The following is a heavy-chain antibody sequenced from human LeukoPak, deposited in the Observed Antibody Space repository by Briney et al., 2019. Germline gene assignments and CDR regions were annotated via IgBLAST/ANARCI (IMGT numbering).Heavy chain of an antibody. Sequence: SETLSLTCTVSGGSISSYYWSWIRQPPGKGLEWIGYIYYSGSTNYNPSLKNRVTISVDTSKNQFSLKLSSVTAADTAVYYCARTIAAAANWFDPWGQGTLVTVSS. CDR1: GGSISSYY. J-gene: IGHJ5*02. D-gene: IGHD6-13*01. CDR3: ARTIAAAANWFDP. V-gene: IGHV4-59*08. CDR2: IYYSGST.